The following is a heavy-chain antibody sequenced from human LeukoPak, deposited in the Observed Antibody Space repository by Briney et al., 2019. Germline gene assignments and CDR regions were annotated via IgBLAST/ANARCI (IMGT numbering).Heavy chain of an antibody. CDR2: IYSDVSTT. J-gene: IGHJ3*02. V-gene: IGHV3-74*01. Sequence: GGSLRLSCAASGFTFSDYWMQWVRQAPGKGRVWVSRIYSDVSTTYYADSVKGRFAISRDNAKNTLYLQMNSLRAEDTAMYYCARVSGSRNYYFGAFDNWGQGTMVTVSS. CDR1: GFTFSDYW. D-gene: IGHD3-10*01. CDR3: ARVSGSRNYYFGAFDN.